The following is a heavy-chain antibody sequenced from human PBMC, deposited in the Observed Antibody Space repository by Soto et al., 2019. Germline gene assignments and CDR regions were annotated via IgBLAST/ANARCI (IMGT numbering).Heavy chain of an antibody. J-gene: IGHJ4*02. Sequence: QVQLQESGPGLVKPSGTLSLTCAVSGDSVSSPYYWCWVRQPPGQGLEWIGVVFHTGTTSYNPSLRSRVTISMAKSNNQFSLDLSSVTAADTAVYYCARSAGWYAVHSWGPGTLVIVSS. V-gene: IGHV4-4*02. CDR1: GDSVSSPYY. CDR3: ARSAGWYAVHS. D-gene: IGHD6-19*01. CDR2: VFHTGTT.